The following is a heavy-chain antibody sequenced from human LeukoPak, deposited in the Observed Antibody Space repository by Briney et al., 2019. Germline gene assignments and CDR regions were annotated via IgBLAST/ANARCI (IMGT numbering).Heavy chain of an antibody. Sequence: GASVKVSCKASGGTFSSYAMSWVRQAPGQGLEWMGGIIPIFGTANYAQKFQGRVTITADESTSTAYMELSSLRSEDTAVYYCARTGSHAFDIWGQGTMVTVSS. CDR2: IIPIFGTA. CDR1: GGTFSSYA. CDR3: ARTGSHAFDI. D-gene: IGHD3-9*01. V-gene: IGHV1-69*13. J-gene: IGHJ3*02.